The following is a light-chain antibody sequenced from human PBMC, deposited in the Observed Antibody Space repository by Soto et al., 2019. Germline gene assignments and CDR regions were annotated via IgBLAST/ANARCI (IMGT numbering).Light chain of an antibody. CDR3: SSYADFNNVL. CDR2: EVT. V-gene: IGLV2-8*01. Sequence: QSALTQPPSASGSPGQSVTISCTGTISDVGNSNFIAWYQHYPGKAPKLMIYEVTKRPSGVPDRFSGSKSGNIVSLTVSGLQGEDEANYYCSSYADFNNVLFGGGTKLTVL. CDR1: ISDVGNSNF. J-gene: IGLJ3*02.